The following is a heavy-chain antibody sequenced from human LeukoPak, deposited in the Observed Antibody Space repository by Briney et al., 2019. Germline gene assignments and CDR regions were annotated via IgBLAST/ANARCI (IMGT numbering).Heavy chain of an antibody. Sequence: GGSLRLSCAASGFTFSNYGMSWVRQAPGKGLEWVSTIIGTGGTTYYADSVKGRFTISRDNSKNTLYLQMNSLRAEDTAVYYCVKRGYYYDSSAYHYFDSWGQGTLVTVSS. CDR2: IIGTGGTT. D-gene: IGHD3-22*01. V-gene: IGHV3-23*01. J-gene: IGHJ4*02. CDR1: GFTFSNYG. CDR3: VKRGYYYDSSAYHYFDS.